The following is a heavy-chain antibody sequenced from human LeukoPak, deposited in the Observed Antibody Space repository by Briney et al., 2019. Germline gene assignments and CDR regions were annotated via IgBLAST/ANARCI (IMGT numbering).Heavy chain of an antibody. CDR3: ARNWGSRHYYYYYMDV. V-gene: IGHV1-8*03. CDR2: MNPNSGNT. D-gene: IGHD7-27*01. Sequence: EASVKVSCKASGYTFTGYDINWVRQATGQGLEWMGWMNPNSGNTGYAQKFQGRVTITRNTSISTAYMELSSLRSEDTAVYYCARNWGSRHYYYYYMDVWGKGTTVTVSS. J-gene: IGHJ6*03. CDR1: GYTFTGYD.